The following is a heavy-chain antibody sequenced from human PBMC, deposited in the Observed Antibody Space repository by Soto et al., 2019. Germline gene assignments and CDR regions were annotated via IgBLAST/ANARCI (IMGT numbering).Heavy chain of an antibody. V-gene: IGHV1-46*01. J-gene: IGHJ4*02. D-gene: IGHD2-15*01. CDR1: GYTFTSYY. CDR3: AREYCSGGSCYSAFDY. CDR2: INPSGGST. Sequence: QVQLVQSGAEVKKPGASVKVSCKASGYTFTSYYMHWVRQAPGQGLEWMGIINPSGGSTSYAQKFQGRVTMTRDTSTSTVYMELSSLRSEDTAVYYCAREYCSGGSCYSAFDYWGQGTLVTVSS.